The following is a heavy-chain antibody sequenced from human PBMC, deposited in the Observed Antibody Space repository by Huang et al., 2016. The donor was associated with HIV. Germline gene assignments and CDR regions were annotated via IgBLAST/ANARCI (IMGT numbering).Heavy chain of an antibody. CDR3: ARITLTGYFDY. Sequence: QIQLVKSGPEVKRPGASVKVACKASGYTFTSYGISWVRRAPGQGLDWLGSISSDLGHATLAQKVQGRVTMTRDTATNTAYMELKSLRSDDTSVYYCARITLTGYFDYWGQGTLVTVSS. V-gene: IGHV1-18*01. CDR1: GYTFTSYG. D-gene: IGHD3-9*01. J-gene: IGHJ4*02. CDR2: ISSDLGHA.